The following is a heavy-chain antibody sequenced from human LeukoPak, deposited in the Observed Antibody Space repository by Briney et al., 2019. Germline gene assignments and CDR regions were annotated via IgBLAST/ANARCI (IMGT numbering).Heavy chain of an antibody. V-gene: IGHV4-39*07. CDR1: GGSISSSSYY. J-gene: IGHJ3*02. CDR2: IYYSGST. D-gene: IGHD2-2*01. Sequence: PSETLSLTCTVSGGSISSSSYYWGWIRQPPGKGLEWIGSIYYSGSTYYNPSLKSRVTISVDTSKNQFSLKLSSVTAADTAVYYCARDHGVLLSSLYAFDIWGQGTMVTVSS. CDR3: ARDHGVLLSSLYAFDI.